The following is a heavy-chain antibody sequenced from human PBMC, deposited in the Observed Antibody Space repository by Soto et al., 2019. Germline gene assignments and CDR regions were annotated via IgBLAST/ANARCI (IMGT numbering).Heavy chain of an antibody. Sequence: GSLRLSCAASGFTFSSYAMSWVRQAPGKGLEWVSAISGSGGSTCYADSVKGRFTISRDNSKNTLYLQMNSLRAEDTAVYYCAKVDYYDSSGYRAGGSDYCGQGTLVTVSS. CDR2: ISGSGGST. V-gene: IGHV3-23*01. CDR3: AKVDYYDSSGYRAGGSDY. D-gene: IGHD3-22*01. CDR1: GFTFSSYA. J-gene: IGHJ4*02.